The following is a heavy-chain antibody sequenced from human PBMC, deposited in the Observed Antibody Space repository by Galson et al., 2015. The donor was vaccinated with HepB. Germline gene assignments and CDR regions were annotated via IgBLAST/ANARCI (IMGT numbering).Heavy chain of an antibody. CDR2: ITSGGNTI. V-gene: IGHV3-48*03. D-gene: IGHD1-1*01. Sequence: SLRLSCAASGFTFSGFEMNWVRQAPGKGLEWVSYITSGGNTIYYADSVRGRFTISRDNAKNSLYLQMNSLGAEDTAIYYCVRDCERRPAVDMFDYWGQGTLVTVSS. CDR3: VRDCERRPAVDMFDY. J-gene: IGHJ4*02. CDR1: GFTFSGFE.